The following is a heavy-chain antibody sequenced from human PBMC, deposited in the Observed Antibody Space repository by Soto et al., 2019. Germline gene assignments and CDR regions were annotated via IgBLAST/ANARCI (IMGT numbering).Heavy chain of an antibody. CDR2: ISCNSGSI. D-gene: IGHD3-10*01. CDR1: GYTYTIDG. J-gene: IGHJ3*02. V-gene: IGHV3-9*01. Sequence: SCKASGYTYTIDGISWVLKAPGKGLEWVSGISCNSGSIGYADSVKGRFTISRDNAKNSLYLQMNSLRAEDTALYYCAKDYGSGSYYIAFDIWGQRTMVTVSS. CDR3: AKDYGSGSYYIAFDI.